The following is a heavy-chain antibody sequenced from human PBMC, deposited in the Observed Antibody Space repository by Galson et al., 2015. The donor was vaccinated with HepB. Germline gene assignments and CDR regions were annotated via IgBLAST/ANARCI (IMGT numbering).Heavy chain of an antibody. CDR1: GGSISSSSYY. CDR3: ARHTLGGSGYYDIPFDI. D-gene: IGHD3-3*01. V-gene: IGHV4-39*01. CDR2: IYYSGST. Sequence: TLSLTCTVSGGSISSSSYYWGWIRQPPGKGLEWIGSIYYSGSTYYNPSLKSRVTISVDTSKNQFSLKLSSVTAADTAVYYCARHTLGGSGYYDIPFDIWGQGTMVTVSS. J-gene: IGHJ3*02.